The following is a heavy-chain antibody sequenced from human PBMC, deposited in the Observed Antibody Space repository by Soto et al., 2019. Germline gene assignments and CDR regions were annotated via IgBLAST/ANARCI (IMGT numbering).Heavy chain of an antibody. CDR3: ARGLPLTIFGVVTIFDP. CDR1: GGSFSGYY. Sequence: SETLSLTCAVYGGSFSGYYWSWIRQPPGKGLEWIGEINHSGSTNYNPSLKSRVTISVDTSKNQFSLKLSSVTAADTAVYYCARGLPLTIFGVVTIFDPWGQGTLVTVSS. J-gene: IGHJ5*02. V-gene: IGHV4-34*01. CDR2: INHSGST. D-gene: IGHD3-3*01.